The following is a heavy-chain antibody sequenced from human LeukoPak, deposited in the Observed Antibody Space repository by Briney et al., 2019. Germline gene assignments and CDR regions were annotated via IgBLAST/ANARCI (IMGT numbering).Heavy chain of an antibody. V-gene: IGHV3-23*01. CDR1: GFTFSSYA. CDR2: ISGSGGST. J-gene: IGHJ4*02. CDR3: AKPKYSYGNIDY. D-gene: IGHD5-18*01. Sequence: GGSLRLSCAASGFTFSSYAVSWVRQAPGKGLEWVSAISGSGGSTYYADSVKSRFTISRDNSKNTLYLQMNSLRAEDTAVYYCAKPKYSYGNIDYWGQGTLVTVSS.